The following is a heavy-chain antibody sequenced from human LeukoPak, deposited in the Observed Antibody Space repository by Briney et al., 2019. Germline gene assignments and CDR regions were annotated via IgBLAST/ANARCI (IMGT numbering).Heavy chain of an antibody. D-gene: IGHD1-26*01. CDR2: IWDDGSYK. CDR1: GFSFSNYG. Sequence: GGSLRLSRAASGFSFSNYGVHWVRQAPGKGLEWVAVIWDDGSYKYYADSVKGRFTISRDNSKNTLYLQMNSLRAEDTAVYYCAKPTSGSGSFLIDYWGQGTLVTVSS. V-gene: IGHV3-33*06. J-gene: IGHJ4*02. CDR3: AKPTSGSGSFLIDY.